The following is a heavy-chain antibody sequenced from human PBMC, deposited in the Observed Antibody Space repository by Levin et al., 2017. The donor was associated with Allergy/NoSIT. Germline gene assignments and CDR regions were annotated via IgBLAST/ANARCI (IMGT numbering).Heavy chain of an antibody. Sequence: SETLSLTCTVSGGSISSGGYYWSWIRQHPGKGLEWIGYIYYSGSTYYNPSLKSRVTISVDTSKNQFSLKLSSVTAADTAVYYCARGPTPYYYDTHPFDYWGQGTLVTVSS. J-gene: IGHJ4*02. V-gene: IGHV4-31*03. CDR1: GGSISSGGYY. CDR2: IYYSGST. CDR3: ARGPTPYYYDTHPFDY. D-gene: IGHD3-22*01.